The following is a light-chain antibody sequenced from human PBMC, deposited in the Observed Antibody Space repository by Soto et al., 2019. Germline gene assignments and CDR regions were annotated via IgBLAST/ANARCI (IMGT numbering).Light chain of an antibody. V-gene: IGKV3-15*01. CDR2: GAS. J-gene: IGKJ5*01. CDR1: QSISDT. CDR3: QQGSNWPRT. Sequence: EIVMTQSPATLSVSPGGRATLSCRASQSISDTLAWYQQKPGQAPRLLIYGASRRATGFPARFSGSGSGTDFTLTISRLEPEDFAAYYCQQGSNWPRTFGQGTRLEIK.